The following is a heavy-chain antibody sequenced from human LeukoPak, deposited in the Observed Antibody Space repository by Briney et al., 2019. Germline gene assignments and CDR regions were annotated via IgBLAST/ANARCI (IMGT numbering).Heavy chain of an antibody. D-gene: IGHD4-23*01. CDR3: ARDRYYGGTYYFDY. CDR2: ISYDGSNK. CDR1: GFTFSSYA. J-gene: IGHJ4*02. V-gene: IGHV3-30-3*01. Sequence: AGGSLRLSCAASGFTFSSYAMHWVRQAPGKGLEWVAVISYDGSNKYYADPVKGRFTVSRDNSKNTLYLQMNSLRAEDTAVYYCARDRYYGGTYYFDYWGQGTLVTVSS.